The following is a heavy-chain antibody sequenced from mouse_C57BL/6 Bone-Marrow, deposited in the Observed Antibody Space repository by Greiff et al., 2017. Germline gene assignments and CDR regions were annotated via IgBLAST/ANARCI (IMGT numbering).Heavy chain of an antibody. CDR1: GFNIKNTY. CDR2: IDPANGNT. V-gene: IGHV14-3*01. D-gene: IGHD2-3*01. Sequence: VQLQQSVAELVRPGASVTLSCTASGFNIKNTYMHWVKQRPEQGLEWIGRIDPANGNTKYAPKFQGKATITAETSSNTAYLQLSSLSSEDTAINYWAPIVTTSYYFDYWGQGTTLTVSS. J-gene: IGHJ2*01. CDR3: APIVTTSYYFDY.